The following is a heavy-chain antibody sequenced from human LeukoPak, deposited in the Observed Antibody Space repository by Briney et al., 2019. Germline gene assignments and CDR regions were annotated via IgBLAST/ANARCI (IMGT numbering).Heavy chain of an antibody. CDR1: GFTFSSYG. Sequence: GGSLRLSCAASGFTFSSYGMHWVRQAPGKGLEWVAVISYDGSNKYYADSVKGRFTISRDNSKNTLYLQMNSLRAEDTAVYYCAKEGPFHQGPFCYFDYWGQGTLVTVSS. D-gene: IGHD2-2*01. CDR2: ISYDGSNK. CDR3: AKEGPFHQGPFCYFDY. J-gene: IGHJ4*02. V-gene: IGHV3-30*18.